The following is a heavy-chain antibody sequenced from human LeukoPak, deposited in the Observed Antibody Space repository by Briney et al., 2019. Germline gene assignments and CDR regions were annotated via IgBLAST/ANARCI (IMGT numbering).Heavy chain of an antibody. Sequence: GGSLKLSCAASGFTFSDSAMHWVRQASGKGLEWVGRIRNKAKSYATAYAESVKGRFTISRDDSKNTAYLQMNSLKTEDTAVYYCTHCYDSSGYYGAFDIWGQGTMVTVSS. CDR3: THCYDSSGYYGAFDI. J-gene: IGHJ3*02. CDR2: IRNKAKSYAT. D-gene: IGHD3-22*01. V-gene: IGHV3-73*01. CDR1: GFTFSDSA.